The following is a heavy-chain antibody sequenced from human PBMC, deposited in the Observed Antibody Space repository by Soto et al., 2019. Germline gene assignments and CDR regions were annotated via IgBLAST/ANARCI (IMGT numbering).Heavy chain of an antibody. V-gene: IGHV3-73*01. CDR3: TLRLQRFLEWLPDYYYYGMDV. CDR2: IRSKANSYAT. Sequence: GGSLRLSCAASGFTFSGSAMHWVRQASGKGLEWVGRIRSKANSYATAYAASVKGRFTISRDDSKNTAYLQMNSLKTEDTAVYYCTLRLQRFLEWLPDYYYYGMDVWGQGTTVTVSS. CDR1: GFTFSGSA. D-gene: IGHD3-3*01. J-gene: IGHJ6*02.